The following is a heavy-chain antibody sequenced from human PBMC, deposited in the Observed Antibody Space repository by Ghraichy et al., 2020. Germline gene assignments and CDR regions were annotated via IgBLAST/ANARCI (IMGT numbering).Heavy chain of an antibody. J-gene: IGHJ6*03. CDR2: IYYSGST. V-gene: IGHV4-61*01. D-gene: IGHD1-14*01. CDR3: ARRDPYNRGGYYYYYMDV. Sequence: SETLSLTCTVSGGSVGSGTYSWNWIRQPPGKGLEWIGYIYYSGSTNYNPSLKSRVTISVDTSKNQFSLKLSSVTAADTAVYYCARRDPYNRGGYYYYYMDVWGKGTTVTVSS. CDR1: GGSVGSGTYS.